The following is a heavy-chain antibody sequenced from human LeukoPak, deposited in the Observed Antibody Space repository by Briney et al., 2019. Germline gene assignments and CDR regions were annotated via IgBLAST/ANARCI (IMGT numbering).Heavy chain of an antibody. CDR2: IYSGGST. D-gene: IGHD7-27*01. CDR1: GFTVSSNY. V-gene: IGHV3-53*01. CDR3: ASELNWGWQAFDI. Sequence: PGGSLRLSCAASGFTVSSNYMSWVRQAPGKGLEWVSVIYSGGSTYYADSVKGRFTISRDNSKNTLYLQMNGLRAEDTAVYYCASELNWGWQAFDIWGQGTMVTVSS. J-gene: IGHJ3*02.